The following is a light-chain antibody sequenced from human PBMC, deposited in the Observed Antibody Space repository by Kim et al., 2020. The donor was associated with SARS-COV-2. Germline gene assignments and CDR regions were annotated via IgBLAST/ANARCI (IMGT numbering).Light chain of an antibody. CDR2: DAS. CDR1: QDIYNN. CDR3: QQYAKRLS. Sequence: LSASLGDRVTITCQASQDIYNNLNWYQQKAGKAPKLLIFDASNLDIGVPSRFSGSGSGTDFTFTISSLQPEDIATYYCQQYAKRLSFGQGTKLEI. V-gene: IGKV1-33*01. J-gene: IGKJ2*03.